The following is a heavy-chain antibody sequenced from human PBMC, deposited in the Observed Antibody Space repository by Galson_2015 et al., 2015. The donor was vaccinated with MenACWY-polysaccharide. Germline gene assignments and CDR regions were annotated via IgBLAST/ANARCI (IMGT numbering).Heavy chain of an antibody. CDR1: GFTFSNNA. CDR3: AEDVTRGMIAFGGVPFAS. CDR2: ISSSGDST. D-gene: IGHD3-16*01. Sequence: SLRLSCAASGFTFSNNAMSWVRQAPGKGLQWVSSISSSGDSTYYPDSVKGRFTTSRDNSKNTMYLQMNSLSPEATAVYYCAEDVTRGMIAFGGVPFASCGQGTLVTVSS. J-gene: IGHJ1*01. V-gene: IGHV3-23*01.